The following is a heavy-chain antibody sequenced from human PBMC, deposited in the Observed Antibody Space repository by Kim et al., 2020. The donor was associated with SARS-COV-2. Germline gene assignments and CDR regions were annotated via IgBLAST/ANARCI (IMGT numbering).Heavy chain of an antibody. J-gene: IGHJ5*02. D-gene: IGHD3-16*01. CDR3: ARDTGEWGWFDT. Sequence: SETLSLTCTVSGGSISNYYWTWLRQPPGKGLEWIGYIYYSGSTNYNPSLKSRVTISIDTSKNQFSLKLSSVTAADTAVYYCARDTGEWGWFDTWGQGTLVTVSS. CDR2: IYYSGST. CDR1: GGSISNYY. V-gene: IGHV4-59*01.